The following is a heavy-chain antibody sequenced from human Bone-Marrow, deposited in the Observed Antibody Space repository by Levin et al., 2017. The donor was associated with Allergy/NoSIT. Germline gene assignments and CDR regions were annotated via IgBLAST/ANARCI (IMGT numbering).Heavy chain of an antibody. J-gene: IGHJ6*02. CDR2: IWCDGSNE. CDR1: GFTFTTYA. Sequence: SCATSGFTFTTYAIHWVRQAPGKGLEWVAVIWCDGSNEYYADSVRGRFTISRDNSKNTLYLQMNSLRAEDTAVYYCARDSVQVVEPAPDDNNQPSLLMDVWGQGTTVIVSS. CDR3: ARDSVQVVEPAPDDNNQPSLLMDV. D-gene: IGHD3-22*01. V-gene: IGHV3-33*01.